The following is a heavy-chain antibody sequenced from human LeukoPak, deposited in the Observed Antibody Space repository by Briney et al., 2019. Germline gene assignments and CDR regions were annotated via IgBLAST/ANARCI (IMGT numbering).Heavy chain of an antibody. D-gene: IGHD2-15*01. CDR2: IYSSGST. V-gene: IGHV4-4*07. CDR3: ASRGDYYYYGMDV. Sequence: SETLSLTCTVSGGPISTSYFWTWIRQSAGKGLEWIGRIYSSGSTTYNPSLKSRVTMSIDTSRNQFSLNLSSVTAADTAVYYCASRGDYYYYGMDVWGQGTTVTVSS. CDR1: GGPISTSYF. J-gene: IGHJ6*02.